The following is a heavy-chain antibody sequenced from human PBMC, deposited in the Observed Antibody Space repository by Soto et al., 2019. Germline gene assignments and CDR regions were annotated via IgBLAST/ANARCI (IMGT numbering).Heavy chain of an antibody. Sequence: ASVKVSCKASGYTFTNYGISWVRQAPGQGLEWMGWINTYNGNTNHAQKLQGRVTMTTDTSTSTAYMELRSLRSDDTAVYYCARDRLHTSSSITFDYWGQGALVTVSS. J-gene: IGHJ4*02. V-gene: IGHV1-18*01. CDR1: GYTFTNYG. CDR2: INTYNGNT. D-gene: IGHD6-6*01. CDR3: ARDRLHTSSSITFDY.